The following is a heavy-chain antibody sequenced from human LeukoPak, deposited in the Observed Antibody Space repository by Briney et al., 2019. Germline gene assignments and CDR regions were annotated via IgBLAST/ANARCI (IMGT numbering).Heavy chain of an antibody. CDR2: IRYDGSNK. CDR3: ANGAYSSSWYVSDPCFDY. CDR1: GVTSSRDG. Sequence: GGSPRLSCAASGVTSSRDGMRWVRQAPDKGLEWVAFIRYDGSNKYYTDSVNGGFASSRDNSKNSMYLQMKSLSAEDTAVYYSANGAYSSSWYVSDPCFDYWGQGTLVTVSS. D-gene: IGHD6-13*01. J-gene: IGHJ4*02. V-gene: IGHV3-30*02.